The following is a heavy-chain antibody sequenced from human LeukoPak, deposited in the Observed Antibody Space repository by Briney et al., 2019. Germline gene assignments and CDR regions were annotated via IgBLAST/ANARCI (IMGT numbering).Heavy chain of an antibody. CDR1: GFTFSSYA. Sequence: GGSLRLSCAASGFTFSSYAMHWVRQAPGKGLEWVAVISYDGSNKYYADSVKGRFTISRDNSKNTLYLQMNSLRAEDTAVYYCAREWNYYGSGSPQGYWGQGTLVTVSS. V-gene: IGHV3-30-3*01. CDR2: ISYDGSNK. D-gene: IGHD3-10*01. J-gene: IGHJ4*02. CDR3: AREWNYYGSGSPQGY.